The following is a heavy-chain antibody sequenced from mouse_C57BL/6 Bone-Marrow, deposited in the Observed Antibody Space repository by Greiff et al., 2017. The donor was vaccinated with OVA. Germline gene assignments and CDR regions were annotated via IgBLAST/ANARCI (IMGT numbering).Heavy chain of an antibody. J-gene: IGHJ1*03. CDR3: ARGGFGNSDWYFDV. CDR1: GYTFTSYW. D-gene: IGHD3-1*01. CDR2: IDPSDSYT. V-gene: IGHV1-59*01. Sequence: VQLQQPGAELVRPGTSVKLSCKASGYTFTSYWMHWVKQRPGQGLEWIGVIDPSDSYTNYNQKFKGKATLTVDTSSSTAYMQLSSLTSEDSAVYDCARGGFGNSDWYFDVWGTGTTVTVSS.